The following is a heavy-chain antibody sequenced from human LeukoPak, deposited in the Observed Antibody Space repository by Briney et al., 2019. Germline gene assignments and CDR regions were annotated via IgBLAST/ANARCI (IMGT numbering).Heavy chain of an antibody. Sequence: GASVKVSCKASGYTFTGYYMHWVRQAPGQGLEWMGWINPNSGATLYAQNFQGKVTMTRDTSIRTVYMELTSLTSGDSAIYFCACPQRGSGTYYADYWGQGTLVTVSS. CDR2: INPNSGAT. J-gene: IGHJ4*02. V-gene: IGHV1-2*02. CDR3: ACPQRGSGTYYADY. CDR1: GYTFTGYY. D-gene: IGHD3-10*01.